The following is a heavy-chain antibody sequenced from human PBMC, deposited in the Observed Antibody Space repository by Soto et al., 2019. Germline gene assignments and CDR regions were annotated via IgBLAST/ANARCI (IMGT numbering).Heavy chain of an antibody. D-gene: IGHD3-16*01. CDR1: GGSFSGYY. J-gene: IGHJ4*02. CDR3: GRGIAGENY. Sequence: SATLSLTCAVYGGSFSGYYWSWIRQPPGKGLEWIGEINHSGSTNYNPSLKIRVTISVDTSKNQFSLKLSSVTAADTAVYYCGRGIAGENYWGQRTSVHVSS. CDR2: INHSGST. V-gene: IGHV4-34*01.